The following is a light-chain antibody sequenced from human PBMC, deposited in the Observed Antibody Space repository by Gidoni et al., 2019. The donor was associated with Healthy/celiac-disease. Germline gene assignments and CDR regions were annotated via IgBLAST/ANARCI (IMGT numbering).Light chain of an antibody. CDR1: QSVSSN. CDR3: QQHSNWPFT. CDR2: DAS. J-gene: IGKJ4*01. Sequence: ELVFTHSPATLSLSPGERATLPCRASQSVSSNLAWYQQKPGQAPRLLIYDASNRATGIPARFSGSGSGTDFTLTISSLEPEDFAVYYCQQHSNWPFTFGGGTKVEIK. V-gene: IGKV3-11*01.